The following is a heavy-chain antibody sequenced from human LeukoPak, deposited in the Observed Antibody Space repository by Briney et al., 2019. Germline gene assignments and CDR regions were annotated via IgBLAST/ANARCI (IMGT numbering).Heavy chain of an antibody. CDR3: ARVRQWLGNRYGREFGY. J-gene: IGHJ4*02. CDR2: INPNSGGT. V-gene: IGHV1-2*02. Sequence: ASVTVSCKASGYTFTGYYMHWVRPAPGQGLAWMGWINPNSGGTNYAQLFQGRVTMTRDTSIRTAYMELSRLRSGDTAVYYCARVRQWLGNRYGREFGYWGQGTLVTVSS. CDR1: GYTFTGYY. D-gene: IGHD6-19*01.